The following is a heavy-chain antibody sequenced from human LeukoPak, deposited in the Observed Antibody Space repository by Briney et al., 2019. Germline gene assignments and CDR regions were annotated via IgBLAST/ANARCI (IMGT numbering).Heavy chain of an antibody. J-gene: IGHJ4*02. V-gene: IGHV4-39*01. CDR2: IYYSGST. D-gene: IGHD6-25*01. CDR3: ARTPERDFDY. Sequence: SETLSLTCTVSGGSISSSSYYWGWIRQPPGKGLEWIGSIYYSGSTYYNPSLKSRVTISVDTSKNQFSLTLSSVTAADTAVYYCARTPERDFDYWGQGTLATVSS. CDR1: GGSISSSSYY.